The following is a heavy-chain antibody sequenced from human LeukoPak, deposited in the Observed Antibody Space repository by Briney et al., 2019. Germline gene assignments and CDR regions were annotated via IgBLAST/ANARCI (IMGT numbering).Heavy chain of an antibody. CDR3: ARDRELGY. CDR2: IYNSGST. J-gene: IGHJ4*02. D-gene: IGHD3-10*01. Sequence: SETLFLTCTVSDDSISDYYRGWIRQPPGKGLEWIGYIYNSGSTNYNPSPKSRVTISVDTSKNQFSLKLTSVTTADTAVYYCARDRELGYWGQGTLVTVSS. V-gene: IGHV4-59*01. CDR1: DDSISDYY.